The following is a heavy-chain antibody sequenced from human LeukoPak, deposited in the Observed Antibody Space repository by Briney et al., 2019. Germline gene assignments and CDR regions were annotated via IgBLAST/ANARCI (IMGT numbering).Heavy chain of an antibody. CDR1: GGSFSGYY. CDR2: INHSGST. V-gene: IGHV4-34*01. Sequence: SETLSLTCAVYGGSFSGYYWSWIRQPPGKGLEWIGEINHSGSTNYNPSLKSRVTISVDTSKNQFSLKLSSVTAADTAVYYCARGPSDSSSWVGAFDIWGQGTRVTVSS. D-gene: IGHD6-13*01. CDR3: ARGPSDSSSWVGAFDI. J-gene: IGHJ3*02.